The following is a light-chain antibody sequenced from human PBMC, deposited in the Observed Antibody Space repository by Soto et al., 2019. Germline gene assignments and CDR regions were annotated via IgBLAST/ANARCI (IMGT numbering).Light chain of an antibody. CDR2: GAS. CDR1: QSVSSN. Sequence: EIVMTQSPATLSVSPGERATLSCRASQSVSSNLAWYQQKPGQAPRLLIYGASTRATGIPARFSGSGSGTEFTLTIGSLQSEDFAVYYCQQYNNWRSITFGQGTRLEIK. J-gene: IGKJ5*01. V-gene: IGKV3-15*01. CDR3: QQYNNWRSIT.